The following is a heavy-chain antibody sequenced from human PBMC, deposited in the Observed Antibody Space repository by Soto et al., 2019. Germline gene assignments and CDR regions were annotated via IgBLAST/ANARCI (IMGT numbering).Heavy chain of an antibody. CDR1: GASISSTRYY. CDR2: IYYNGYA. CDR3: ARPTSTDLRDPFDI. J-gene: IGHJ3*02. V-gene: IGHV4-39*01. Sequence: QVQLQESGPGLVKPSETLSLTCTVSGASISSTRYYWGWIRQPPGQGLEWIGSIYYNGYAYYNPSLKSRVTISVDTSRDQFSLNLRSMTAADTAVYYCARPTSTDLRDPFDIWGQGIMVTVSS. D-gene: IGHD4-17*01.